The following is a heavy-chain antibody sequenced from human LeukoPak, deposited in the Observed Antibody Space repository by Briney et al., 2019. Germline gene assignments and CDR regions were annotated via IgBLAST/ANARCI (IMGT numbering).Heavy chain of an antibody. CDR2: FNPNSGVT. Sequence: ASVKVSCKASGYTFTGYYMHWVRQAPGQGLEWMGWFNPNSGVTNYAQKFQGRVTMTRDTSISTAYMELSRLRSDDTAVYYCARSGSVIDDAFDIWGQGTMVTVSS. V-gene: IGHV1-2*02. CDR1: GYTFTGYY. CDR3: ARSGSVIDDAFDI. J-gene: IGHJ3*02. D-gene: IGHD3-10*01.